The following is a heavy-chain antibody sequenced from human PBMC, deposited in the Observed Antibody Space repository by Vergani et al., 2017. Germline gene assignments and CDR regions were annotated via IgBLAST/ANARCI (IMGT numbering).Heavy chain of an antibody. Sequence: EVQLVESGGDLVQPGGSLRLSCEVSGFTFNNYKMKWVRQAPGKGLEWIAYISSRSDTTFYADSVKGRFTISRDNAKNSLYLQMNSLRTEDTAVYYCATKSCGTPGCQIGYFREWGQGTLVTVSS. CDR2: ISSRSDTT. D-gene: IGHD1-1*01. CDR1: GFTFNNYK. CDR3: ATKSCGTPGCQIGYFRE. V-gene: IGHV3-48*01. J-gene: IGHJ1*01.